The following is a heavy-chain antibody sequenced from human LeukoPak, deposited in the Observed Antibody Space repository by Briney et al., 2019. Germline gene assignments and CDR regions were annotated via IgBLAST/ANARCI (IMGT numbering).Heavy chain of an antibody. V-gene: IGHV3-66*01. CDR1: GFTVSSNY. CDR3: ARDSPDGYFFDY. CDR2: IYSGGST. J-gene: IGHJ4*02. Sequence: GGSLRLSCAASGFTVSSNYMSWVRQAPGKGLEWVSVIYSGGSTYYADSVKGRFTISRDDSKNTLYLQMHSLRDEDTAVYYCARDSPDGYFFDYWAREPWSPSPQ.